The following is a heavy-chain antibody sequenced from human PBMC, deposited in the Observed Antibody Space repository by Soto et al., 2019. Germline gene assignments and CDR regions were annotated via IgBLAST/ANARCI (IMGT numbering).Heavy chain of an antibody. Sequence: GASVKVSCKASGYTFTSYGISWVRQAPGQGLEWMGWISAYNGNTNYAQKLQGRVTMTTDTSTSTAYMELRSLRSDDTAVYYCARSLAGYSSSWYLGAVAGHSDYWGQGTLVTVSS. J-gene: IGHJ4*02. CDR3: ARSLAGYSSSWYLGAVAGHSDY. D-gene: IGHD6-13*01. CDR1: GYTFTSYG. CDR2: ISAYNGNT. V-gene: IGHV1-18*01.